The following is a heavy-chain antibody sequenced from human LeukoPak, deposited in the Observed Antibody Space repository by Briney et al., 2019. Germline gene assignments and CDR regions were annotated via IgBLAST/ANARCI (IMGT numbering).Heavy chain of an antibody. J-gene: IGHJ4*02. Sequence: SVKVSCKASGFTFTSSAMQWVRQARGQRREWIGWIVVGSGNTNYAQKFQERVTITRDMSTSTAYMELSSLRSEDTAVYYCAAAVYDSSGYYYEYYFDYWGQGTLVTVSS. CDR2: IVVGSGNT. V-gene: IGHV1-58*02. CDR1: GFTFTSSA. CDR3: AAAVYDSSGYYYEYYFDY. D-gene: IGHD3-22*01.